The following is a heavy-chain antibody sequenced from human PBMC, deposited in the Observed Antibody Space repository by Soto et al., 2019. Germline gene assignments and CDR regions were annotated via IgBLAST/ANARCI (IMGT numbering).Heavy chain of an antibody. D-gene: IGHD3-22*01. V-gene: IGHV4-59*08. J-gene: IGHJ4*02. CDR3: ARHGMDYYDSSGYYYSPYYFDY. CDR1: GASISQYY. CDR2: IFFSGST. Sequence: SETLSLTCTVSGASISQYYWSWIRQPPGRDREGIWYIFFSGSTNYNPSLMSRVTTSVEMSKNQFSLKLSSVTAADTAVYYCARHGMDYYDSSGYYYSPYYFDYWGQGTLVTVSS.